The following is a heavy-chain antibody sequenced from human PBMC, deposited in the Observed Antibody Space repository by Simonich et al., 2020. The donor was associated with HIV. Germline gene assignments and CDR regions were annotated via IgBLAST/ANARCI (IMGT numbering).Heavy chain of an antibody. CDR2: INPNSGGT. J-gene: IGHJ3*02. CDR3: ARGPQQLGPVFDAFDI. V-gene: IGHV1-2*02. D-gene: IGHD6-13*01. Sequence: QVQLVQSGAEVKKPGASVKVSCKASGYTFTGYYMHWVRQAPGQGLEWMGVINPNSGGTNYEQKFQGRVTMTRDTSISTAYMEPRKLRSDDTAVYYCARGPQQLGPVFDAFDIWGQGTMVTVSS. CDR1: GYTFTGYY.